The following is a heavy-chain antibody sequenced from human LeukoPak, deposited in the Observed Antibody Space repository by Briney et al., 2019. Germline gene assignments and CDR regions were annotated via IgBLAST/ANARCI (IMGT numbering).Heavy chain of an antibody. J-gene: IGHJ5*02. CDR1: GGSISSGSYY. CDR3: ASTNYGDYVYDWFDP. V-gene: IGHV4-61*02. CDR2: IYTSGST. Sequence: PSQTLSLTCTVSGGSISSGSYYWSWIRQPAGKGVEWIGRIYTSGSTNYNPSLRSRVTMSVDTSKNHFSLKLSSVTAADTAVYYCASTNYGDYVYDWFDPWGQGTLVTVSS. D-gene: IGHD4-17*01.